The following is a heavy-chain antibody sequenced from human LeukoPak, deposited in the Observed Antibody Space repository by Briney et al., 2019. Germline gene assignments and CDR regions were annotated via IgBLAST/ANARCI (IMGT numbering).Heavy chain of an antibody. D-gene: IGHD2-2*01. CDR2: ISYDGSNK. CDR3: ARDEARYCSSTSCYGLFY. CDR1: GFTFSSYA. J-gene: IGHJ4*02. Sequence: GGSLRLSCAASGFTFSSYAMHWVRQAPGKGLERVAVISYDGSNKYYADSVKGRFTISRDNSKNTLYLQMNSLRAEDTAVYYCARDEARYCSSTSCYGLFYWGQGTLVTVSS. V-gene: IGHV3-30*04.